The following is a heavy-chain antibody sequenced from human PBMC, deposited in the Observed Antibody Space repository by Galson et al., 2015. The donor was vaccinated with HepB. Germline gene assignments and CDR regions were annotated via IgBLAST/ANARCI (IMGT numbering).Heavy chain of an antibody. CDR3: ARDLYEFWSVTFDY. CDR2: IKQDGSEK. D-gene: IGHD3-3*01. J-gene: IGHJ4*02. CDR1: GFTFSSYW. Sequence: SLRLSCAASGFTFSSYWKSWVRQDPGKGLEWVANIKQDGSEKYYVDSVKGRFTISRDNAKNSLYLQMNSLRAEDTAVYYCARDLYEFWSVTFDYWGQGTLVTVSS. V-gene: IGHV3-7*03.